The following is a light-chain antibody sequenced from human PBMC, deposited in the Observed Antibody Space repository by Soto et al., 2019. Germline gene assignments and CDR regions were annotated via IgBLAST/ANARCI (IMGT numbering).Light chain of an antibody. Sequence: QSVVTQPPSASGTPGQRVTISCSGSSSNIGTNAVNWCQQLPGTAPRLLIYSTDQRPPGVPDRFSGSKSGTSASLGISGLQSEDEADYFCAVWDDSLNGWVFGGGTKLTVL. V-gene: IGLV1-44*01. J-gene: IGLJ3*02. CDR1: SSNIGTNA. CDR3: AVWDDSLNGWV. CDR2: STD.